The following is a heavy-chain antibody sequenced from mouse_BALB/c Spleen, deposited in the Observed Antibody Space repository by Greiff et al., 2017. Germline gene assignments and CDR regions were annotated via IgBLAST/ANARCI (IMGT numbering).Heavy chain of an antibody. V-gene: IGHV2-2*02. D-gene: IGHD2-3*01. CDR1: GFSLTSYG. J-gene: IGHJ4*01. CDR2: IWSGGST. CDR3: ARKDGYYQYYAMDY. Sequence: VQLVESGPGLVQPSQSLSITCTVSGFSLTSYGVHWVRQSPGKGLEWLGVIWSGGSTDYHAAFISRLSISKDNSKSQVFFKMNSLQANDTAIYYCARKDGYYQYYAMDYWGQGTSVTVSS.